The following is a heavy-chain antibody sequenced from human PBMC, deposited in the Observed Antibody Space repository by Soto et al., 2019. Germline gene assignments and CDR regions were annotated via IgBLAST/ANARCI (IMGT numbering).Heavy chain of an antibody. CDR1: GFTFSSYA. CDR2: ISGSGGST. Sequence: GGSLRLSCAASGFTFSSYAMSWVRQAPGKGLEWVSAISGSGGSTYYADSVKGRFTISRDNSKNTLYLQMNSLRAEDTAVYYCAKGTYYYGSAPYYFDYWGQGTLVTVSS. CDR3: AKGTYYYGSAPYYFDY. V-gene: IGHV3-23*01. J-gene: IGHJ4*02. D-gene: IGHD3-10*01.